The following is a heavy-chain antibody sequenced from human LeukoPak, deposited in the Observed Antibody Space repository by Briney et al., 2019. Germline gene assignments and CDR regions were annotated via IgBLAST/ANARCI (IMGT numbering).Heavy chain of an antibody. V-gene: IGHV4-59*01. CDR1: GVSITSNY. CDR3: ARSSGHSYGDFDY. Sequence: SETLSLTCSVSGVSITSNYWSWIRQPPGKGLEWLGYTHHSGATSYTPSLKSRSTMSLDTSNNQFSLRLSSVTAADTAVYYCARSSGHSYGDFDYWGQGNLVTVSS. D-gene: IGHD5-18*01. CDR2: THHSGAT. J-gene: IGHJ4*02.